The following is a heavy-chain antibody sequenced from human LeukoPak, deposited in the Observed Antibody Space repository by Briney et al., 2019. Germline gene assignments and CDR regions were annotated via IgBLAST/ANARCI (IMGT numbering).Heavy chain of an antibody. V-gene: IGHV3-74*01. J-gene: IGHJ4*02. CDR3: ARDRGALDS. CDR1: GFTFTNYW. Sequence: PGGSLRLSCAASGFTFTNYWIHWVRQAPGEGLVWVSRINSDGSVTRYADSVKGRFTISRDNAKNTVFLQMNSLKTEDTAVYYCARDRGALDSWGQRTLVTVSS. CDR2: INSDGSVT. D-gene: IGHD1-26*01.